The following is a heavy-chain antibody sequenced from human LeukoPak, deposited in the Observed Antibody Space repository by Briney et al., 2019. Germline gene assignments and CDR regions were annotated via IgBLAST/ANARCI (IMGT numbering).Heavy chain of an antibody. J-gene: IGHJ4*02. CDR2: INPNSGGT. CDR1: GYTLNGFY. V-gene: IGHV1-2*02. D-gene: IGHD5-24*01. Sequence: ASVKVSCKASGYTLNGFYLHWVRQAPGQGLEWMGWINPNSGGTNYAQKFQGRVTMTRDTTISTAYMELSRLRSDDTAVYYCARGMATVTTPDYWGQGTLVTVSS. CDR3: ARGMATVTTPDY.